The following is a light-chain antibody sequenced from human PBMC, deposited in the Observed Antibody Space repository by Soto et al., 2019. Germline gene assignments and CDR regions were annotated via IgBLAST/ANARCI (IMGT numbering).Light chain of an antibody. J-gene: IGLJ3*02. CDR1: NTDVGSYNL. Sequence: QPASVSGSPGQSITISCTGTNTDVGSYNLVSWYQQHPGKAPKLMICEGTKRPSGVSNRFSGSKSAITASLTISGLQAEDEADYYCCSYAGSSTWVFGGGTKLTVL. CDR3: CSYAGSSTWV. V-gene: IGLV2-23*01. CDR2: EGT.